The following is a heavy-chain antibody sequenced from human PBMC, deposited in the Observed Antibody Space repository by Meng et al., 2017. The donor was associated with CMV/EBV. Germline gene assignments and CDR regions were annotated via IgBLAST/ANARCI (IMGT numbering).Heavy chain of an antibody. Sequence: LACEASGFPCTASALPCGLPASASGRVFLVPISSRATTYSTAYAASLKGRFTISRDDSKNTACLQMNSLKTEDTAVYYCASSSGDYWGQGTLVTVSS. V-gene: IGHV3-73*01. CDR3: ASSSGDY. CDR1: GFPCTASA. J-gene: IGHJ4*02. D-gene: IGHD6-6*01. CDR2: ISSRATTYST.